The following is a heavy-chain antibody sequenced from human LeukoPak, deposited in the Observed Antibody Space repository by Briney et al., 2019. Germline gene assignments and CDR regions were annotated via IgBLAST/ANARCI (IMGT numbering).Heavy chain of an antibody. Sequence: EPSETLSLTCTVSGGSISSSSYYWGWIRQPPGKGLEWIGEINHSGSTNYNPSLKSRATISVDTSKNQFSLKLSSVTAADTAVYYCARGENPFDGYSSGWYDYWGQGTLVTVSS. J-gene: IGHJ4*02. CDR3: ARGENPFDGYSSGWYDY. CDR1: GGSISSSSYY. CDR2: INHSGST. D-gene: IGHD6-19*01. V-gene: IGHV4-39*07.